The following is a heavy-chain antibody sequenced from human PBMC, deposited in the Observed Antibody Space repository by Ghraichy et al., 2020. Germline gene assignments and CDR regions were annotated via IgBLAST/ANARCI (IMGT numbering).Heavy chain of an antibody. D-gene: IGHD5-18*01. CDR1: GGSFSGYY. V-gene: IGHV4-34*01. Sequence: SETLSLTCAVYGGSFSGYYWSWIRQPPGKGLEWIGEINHSGSTNYNPSLKSRVTISVDTSKNQFSLKLSSVTAADTAVYYCAGARGYSYRGDYWGQGTLVTVSS. J-gene: IGHJ4*02. CDR2: INHSGST. CDR3: AGARGYSYRGDY.